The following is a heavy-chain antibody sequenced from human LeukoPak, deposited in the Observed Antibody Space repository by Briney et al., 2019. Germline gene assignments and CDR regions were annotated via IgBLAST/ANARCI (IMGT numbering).Heavy chain of an antibody. D-gene: IGHD3-3*01. CDR1: GGSISSTSYY. J-gene: IGHJ4*02. Sequence: SETLSLICTVSGGSISSTSYYWGWIRQPPGKGLDWIGSISYSGTTYYNPSLKSRVTISVDTSKNQFSLKLNSVTAADTAVYYCARDPDFWSGYYNFDFWGQGTLVTVSS. CDR2: ISYSGTT. CDR3: ARDPDFWSGYYNFDF. V-gene: IGHV4-39*07.